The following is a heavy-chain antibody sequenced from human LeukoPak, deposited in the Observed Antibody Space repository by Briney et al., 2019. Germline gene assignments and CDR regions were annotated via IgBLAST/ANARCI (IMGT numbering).Heavy chain of an antibody. CDR3: ARDDLNSSGWFIRFDP. V-gene: IGHV1-69*13. D-gene: IGHD6-19*01. J-gene: IGHJ5*02. CDR1: GGTFSSYA. Sequence: SVKVTCKASGGTFSSYAISWVRQAPGQGLEWMGGIIPIFGTANYAQKFQGRVTITADESTSTAYMELSSLRSEDTAVYYCARDDLNSSGWFIRFDPWGQGTLVTVSS. CDR2: IIPIFGTA.